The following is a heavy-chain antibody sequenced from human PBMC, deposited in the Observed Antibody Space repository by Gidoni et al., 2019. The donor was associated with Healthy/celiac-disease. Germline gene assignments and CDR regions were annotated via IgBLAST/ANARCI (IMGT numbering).Heavy chain of an antibody. CDR2: INPGGGSH. CDR1: GYTFTSYQ. J-gene: IGHJ6*03. V-gene: IGHV1-46*03. Sequence: QVQLVQSGAEVKKPGASVKVSCKASGYTFTSYQMPWVRQAPGQGLEWMGIINPGGGSHSYAQKFPGRVTMTRDTSTRPVYMELSSLRSEDTAVYYCARDTQGGYCSSTSCQENYYYMDVWGKGTTVTVSS. D-gene: IGHD2-2*01. CDR3: ARDTQGGYCSSTSCQENYYYMDV.